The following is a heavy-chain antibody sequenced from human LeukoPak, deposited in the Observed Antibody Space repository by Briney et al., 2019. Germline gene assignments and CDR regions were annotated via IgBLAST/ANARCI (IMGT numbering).Heavy chain of an antibody. CDR1: GGSISSYY. CDR3: ARSVYGGAFDI. J-gene: IGHJ3*02. V-gene: IGHV4-59*01. CDR2: IYYSGST. Sequence: SETLSLTCTVSGGSISSYYWSWIRQPPGKGLEWIGYIYYSGSTNYNPSLKSRVTISVDTSKNQFSLKLSSVTAADTAVYYCARSVYGGAFDIWGQGTMVTVPS. D-gene: IGHD1-14*01.